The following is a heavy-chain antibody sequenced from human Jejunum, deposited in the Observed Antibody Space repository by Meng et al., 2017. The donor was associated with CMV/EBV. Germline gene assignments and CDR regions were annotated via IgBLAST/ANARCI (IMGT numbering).Heavy chain of an antibody. D-gene: IGHD2-21*01. J-gene: IGHJ4*02. CDR1: GYTINGYY. Sequence: SGYTINGYYVHGVRQAPGQGLEWLGWVNSGSGGTSYAEKFQGRITMTRDTSISTTYMELSGLRFDDTAMYYCVSLVTLRQGVAYWGQGTLVTVSS. V-gene: IGHV1-2*02. CDR3: VSLVTLRQGVAY. CDR2: VNSGSGGT.